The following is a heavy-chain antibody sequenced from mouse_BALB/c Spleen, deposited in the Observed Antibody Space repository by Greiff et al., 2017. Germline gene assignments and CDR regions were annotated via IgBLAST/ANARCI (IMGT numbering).Heavy chain of an antibody. J-gene: IGHJ4*01. Sequence: VQLKQSGAELVKPGASVKLSCTASGFNIKDTYMHWVKQRPEQGLEWIGRIDPANGNTKYDPKFQGKATITADTSSNTAYLQLSSLTSEDTAVYYCAREREYGVPLDYWGQGTSVTVSS. CDR1: GFNIKDTY. V-gene: IGHV14-3*02. CDR2: IDPANGNT. D-gene: IGHD1-1*02. CDR3: AREREYGVPLDY.